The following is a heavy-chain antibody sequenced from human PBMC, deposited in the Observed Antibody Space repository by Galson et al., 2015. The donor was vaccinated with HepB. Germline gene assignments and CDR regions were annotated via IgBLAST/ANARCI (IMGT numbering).Heavy chain of an antibody. CDR1: GGTFSSYT. CDR3: ARVVVVPAAMPNYYYYMDV. V-gene: IGHV1-69*02. CDR2: IIPILGIA. Sequence: SVKVSCKASGGTFSSYTISWVRQAPGQGLEWMGRIIPILGIANYAQKFQGRVTTTADESTSTAYMELSSLRSEDTAVYYCARVVVVPAAMPNYYYYMDVWGKGTTVTVSS. J-gene: IGHJ6*03. D-gene: IGHD2-2*01.